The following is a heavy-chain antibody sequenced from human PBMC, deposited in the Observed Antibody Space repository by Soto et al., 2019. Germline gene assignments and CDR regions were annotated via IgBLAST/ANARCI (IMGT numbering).Heavy chain of an antibody. CDR1: GFTFSSYV. Sequence: GGSLRLSCSASGFTFSSYVMHWVRQAPGKGLEWVAVIWYDGSNKYYADSVKGRFTISRDNSKNTLYLQMNSLRAEDTAVYYCARESYDSSRMDVWGQGTTVTVSS. V-gene: IGHV3-33*01. CDR2: IWYDGSNK. D-gene: IGHD3-22*01. CDR3: ARESYDSSRMDV. J-gene: IGHJ6*02.